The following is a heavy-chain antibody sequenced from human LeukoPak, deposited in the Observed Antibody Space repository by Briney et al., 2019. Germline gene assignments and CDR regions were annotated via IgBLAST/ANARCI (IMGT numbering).Heavy chain of an antibody. CDR1: GFSFNSYA. CDR3: VKEGGSSLAFDI. CDR2: ISSNGGST. D-gene: IGHD1-26*01. J-gene: IGHJ3*02. Sequence: GGSLRLSCAASGFSFNSYAMHWVRQAPGKGLEYVSAISSNGGSTYYADSVKGRFAISRDNSKNTLYLQMSSLRAEDTAVYYCVKEGGSSLAFDIWGQGTMVTVSS. V-gene: IGHV3-64D*09.